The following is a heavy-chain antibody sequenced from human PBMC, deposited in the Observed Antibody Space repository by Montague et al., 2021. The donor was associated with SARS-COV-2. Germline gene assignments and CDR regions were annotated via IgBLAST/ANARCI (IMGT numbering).Heavy chain of an antibody. J-gene: IGHJ6*02. CDR3: AGNAYNHYGLDV. CDR1: GGSLSTYY. V-gene: IGHV4-59*08. CDR2: IDDSGTT. Sequence: SETLSLTCSVSGGSLSTYYWSWIRQPPGKGLEWIGYIDDSGTTRYNPSLRRRATISLYLSKNQFSLDLNSVTAADTAVYYCAGNAYNHYGLDVWGQGTTVTVSS.